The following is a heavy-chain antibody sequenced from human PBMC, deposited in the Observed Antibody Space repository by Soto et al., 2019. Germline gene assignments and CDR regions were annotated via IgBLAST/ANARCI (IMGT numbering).Heavy chain of an antibody. CDR1: GGSISSSSYY. J-gene: IGHJ4*02. Sequence: SETLSLTCTVSGGSISSSSYYWGWIRQPPGKGLEWIGSIYYSGSTYYNPSLKSRVTISVDTSKNQFSLKLSSVTAADTAVYYCARQGRRRLFDYWGQGTLVTVSS. V-gene: IGHV4-39*01. CDR2: IYYSGST. CDR3: ARQGRRRLFDY.